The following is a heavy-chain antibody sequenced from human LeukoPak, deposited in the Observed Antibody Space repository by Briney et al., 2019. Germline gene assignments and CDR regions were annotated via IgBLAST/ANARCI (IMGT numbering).Heavy chain of an antibody. V-gene: IGHV4-61*01. Sequence: SAPLSLTCTVSGGSFSSGSYYWSWIRQPPGKGLEWIGYIYYSGSTNYNPSLKSRVTISVDTSKNQFSLKLSSVTAADTAVYYCARDYGDYGYYYYGMDVWGKGTTVTVSS. CDR1: GGSFSSGSYY. J-gene: IGHJ6*04. D-gene: IGHD4-17*01. CDR2: IYYSGST. CDR3: ARDYGDYGYYYYGMDV.